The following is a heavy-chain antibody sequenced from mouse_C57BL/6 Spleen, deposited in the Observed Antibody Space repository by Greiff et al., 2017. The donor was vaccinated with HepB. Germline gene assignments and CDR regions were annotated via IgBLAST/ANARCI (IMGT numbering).Heavy chain of an antibody. CDR3: ARSPPYDYDEVYYAMDY. CDR1: GYTFTDYN. J-gene: IGHJ4*01. D-gene: IGHD2-4*01. Sequence: EVQLQQSGPELVKPGASVKIPCKASGYTFTDYNMDWVKQSNGKSLEWIGDINPNNGGTIYNQKFKGKATLTVAKSSSTAYMELRSLTSEDTAVYYCARSPPYDYDEVYYAMDYWGQGTSVTVSS. V-gene: IGHV1-18*01. CDR2: INPNNGGT.